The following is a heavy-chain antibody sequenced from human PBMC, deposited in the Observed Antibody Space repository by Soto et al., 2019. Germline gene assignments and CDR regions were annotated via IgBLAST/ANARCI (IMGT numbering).Heavy chain of an antibody. CDR2: IKQDGSEK. CDR3: AKDARPDGYWDFDY. D-gene: IGHD5-12*01. CDR1: GIHFSSYW. J-gene: IGHJ4*02. V-gene: IGHV3-7*05. Sequence: GGSLSLSCAASGIHFSSYWMSWVRQAPGKGLEWVANIKQDGSEKYYVDSVKGRFTISRDNAKNSLYLQMNSLRAEDTAVYYCAKDARPDGYWDFDYWGQGTLVTVSS.